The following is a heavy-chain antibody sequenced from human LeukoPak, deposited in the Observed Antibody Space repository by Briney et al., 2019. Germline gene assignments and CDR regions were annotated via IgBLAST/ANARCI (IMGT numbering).Heavy chain of an antibody. D-gene: IGHD5-12*01. CDR1: GGSISSSSYY. Sequence: PSETLSLTCTVSGGSISSSSYYWSWLRQPPGKGLEWIGEINHSGSTNYSPSLESRVTISVDTSKNHFSLKLSSVTAADTAIYYCASMKVVATSGLLLLSWFDPWGQGTLVTVSS. CDR2: INHSGST. CDR3: ASMKVVATSGLLLLSWFDP. V-gene: IGHV4-39*02. J-gene: IGHJ5*02.